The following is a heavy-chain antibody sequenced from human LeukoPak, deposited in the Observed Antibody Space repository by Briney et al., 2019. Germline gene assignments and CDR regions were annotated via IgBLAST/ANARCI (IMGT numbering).Heavy chain of an antibody. CDR2: ISYDGSNK. Sequence: PGGSLRLSCAASGFTFSSYGMHWVRQAPGKGLEWVAVISYDGSNKYYADSVKGRFTISRDNSKNTLYLQMNSLRAEDTAVYYCAREELLTEADPYNYYYYGMDVWGQGTTVTVSS. V-gene: IGHV3-30*03. CDR3: AREELLTEADPYNYYYYGMDV. CDR1: GFTFSSYG. D-gene: IGHD3-10*01. J-gene: IGHJ6*02.